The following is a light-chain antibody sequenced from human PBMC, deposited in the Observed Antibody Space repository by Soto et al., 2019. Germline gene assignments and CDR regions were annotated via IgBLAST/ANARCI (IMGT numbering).Light chain of an antibody. CDR1: QSISSW. J-gene: IGKJ4*01. CDR2: DAS. Sequence: DIQMTQSPATLSASVGDRVTITCRASQSISSWLAWYQQKPGKAPKLLIYDASSLESGVPSRFSGSGSGTEFTLTISSLQPGDFATYYCQQYNSYSLTFGGGTKVEIK. V-gene: IGKV1-5*01. CDR3: QQYNSYSLT.